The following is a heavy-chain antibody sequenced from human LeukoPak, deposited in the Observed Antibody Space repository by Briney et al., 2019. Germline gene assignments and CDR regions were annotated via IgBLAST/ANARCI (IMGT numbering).Heavy chain of an antibody. CDR3: ARGSYKWLRPPYDY. Sequence: PLETLSLTCAVYGGSFSGYYWSWIRQPPGKGLEWIGEINHSGSTNYNPSLKSRVTISVDTSKNQFSLKLSSVTAADTAVNYCARGSYKWLRPPYDYWGQGTLVTVSS. CDR1: GGSFSGYY. V-gene: IGHV4-34*01. D-gene: IGHD5-12*01. CDR2: INHSGST. J-gene: IGHJ4*02.